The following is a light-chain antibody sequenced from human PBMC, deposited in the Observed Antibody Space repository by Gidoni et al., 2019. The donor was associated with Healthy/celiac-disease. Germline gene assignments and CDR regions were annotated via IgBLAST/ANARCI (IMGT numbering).Light chain of an antibody. CDR3: MQGTHWPLALT. CDR1: KSLVYSDGNTY. CDR2: KVS. J-gene: IGKJ4*01. V-gene: IGKV2-30*01. Sequence: DVVMTQSPLSLPVTLGQPASISCRSSKSLVYSDGNTYLNWFQQRPGQSPRRLIYKVSTRDSGVPDRFSGSGSGTDFTLKISRVEAEDVGVYYCMQGTHWPLALTFGGGTKVEIK.